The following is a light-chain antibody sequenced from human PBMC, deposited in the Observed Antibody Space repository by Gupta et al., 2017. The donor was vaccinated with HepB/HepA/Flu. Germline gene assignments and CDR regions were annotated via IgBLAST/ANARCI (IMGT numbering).Light chain of an antibody. CDR1: QSVSSSY. Sequence: EIVLTQSPGTLSLSPGERATLSCRASQSVSSSYLAWYQQKPGQAPRLLIFGSSSRATGIPDRFSGSGSGTDFTLTISRLEPEDFAVYYCQQDGSSPWMFGQGTKVEIK. CDR2: GSS. CDR3: QQDGSSPWM. J-gene: IGKJ1*01. V-gene: IGKV3-20*01.